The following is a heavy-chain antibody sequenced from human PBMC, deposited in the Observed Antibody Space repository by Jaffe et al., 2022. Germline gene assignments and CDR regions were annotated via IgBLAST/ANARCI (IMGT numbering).Heavy chain of an antibody. CDR1: GFTFSSYG. J-gene: IGHJ4*02. V-gene: IGHV3-48*01. CDR2: ISKDKKSI. CDR3: ARDLGGEDGLFDL. D-gene: IGHD3-10*01. Sequence: EVQLAESGGDLEQPGGSLRLSCVGSGFTFSSYGMNWARQAPGKGLEWISYISKDKKSIYYGDSVKGRFIVTRDNAQNSLYLQMNSLRVEDTAMYYCARDLGGEDGLFDLWGQGTLVTVSS.